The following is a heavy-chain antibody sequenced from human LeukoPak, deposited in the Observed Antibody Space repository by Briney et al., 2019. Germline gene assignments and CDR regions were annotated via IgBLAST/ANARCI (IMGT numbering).Heavy chain of an antibody. CDR1: GYTLTELS. CDR3: ATWDPRKDCSSTSCYRNWFDP. CDR2: FDPEDGET. J-gene: IGHJ5*02. Sequence: ASVKVSCKVSGYTLTELSMHWVRQAPGKGLEWMGGFDPEDGETIYAQKFQGRVNMTEDTSTDTAYMELSSLRSEDTAVYYCATWDPRKDCSSTSCYRNWFDPWGQGTLVTVSS. D-gene: IGHD2-2*01. V-gene: IGHV1-24*01.